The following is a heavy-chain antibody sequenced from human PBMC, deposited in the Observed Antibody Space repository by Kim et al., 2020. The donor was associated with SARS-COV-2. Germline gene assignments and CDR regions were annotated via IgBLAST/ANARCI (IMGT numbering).Heavy chain of an antibody. CDR1: GFTFSSYA. CDR2: ISYDGSNK. Sequence: GGSLRLSCAASGFTFSSYAMHWVRQAPGKGLEWVAVISYDGSNKYYADSVKGRFTISRDNSKNTLYLQMNSLRAEDTAVYYCARARGGYDFDYWGQGTLVTVSS. V-gene: IGHV3-30*04. J-gene: IGHJ4*02. D-gene: IGHD3-22*01. CDR3: ARARGGYDFDY.